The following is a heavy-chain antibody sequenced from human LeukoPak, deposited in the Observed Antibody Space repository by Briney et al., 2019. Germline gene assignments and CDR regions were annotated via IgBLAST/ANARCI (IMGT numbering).Heavy chain of an antibody. J-gene: IGHJ4*02. Sequence: GGSLRLSCAASGFTFGDHIMNWVRQLPGKRLEWVACVSGSGSTVYYADSVKGRFTVSRDNGKSSLYLQMNSLRVEDTALYYCVRQFASWGQGTLVTVSS. CDR2: VSGSGSTV. CDR3: VRQFAS. CDR1: GFTFGDHI. V-gene: IGHV3-48*01.